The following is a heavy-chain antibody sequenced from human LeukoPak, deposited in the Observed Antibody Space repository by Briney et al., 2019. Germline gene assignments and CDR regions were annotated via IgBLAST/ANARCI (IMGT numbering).Heavy chain of an antibody. Sequence: SVKVSCKASGGTFSSYAISWVRQAPGQGLEWMGGIIPIFGTANYAQKFQGRVTITADESTSTAYMELSSLRSEDTAVYYCARDGEAAAGFGSKFDYWGQGTLVTVSS. CDR2: IIPIFGTA. D-gene: IGHD6-13*01. J-gene: IGHJ4*02. CDR3: ARDGEAAAGFGSKFDY. V-gene: IGHV1-69*01. CDR1: GGTFSSYA.